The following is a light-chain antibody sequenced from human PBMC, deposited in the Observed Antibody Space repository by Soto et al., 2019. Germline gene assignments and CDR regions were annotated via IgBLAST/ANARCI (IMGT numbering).Light chain of an antibody. J-gene: IGLJ2*01. CDR2: DVS. CDR3: RSYSSSSTLV. Sequence: QSALTQPASVSGSPGQSITISCTGISSDVDGYNYVSWYQQHPGRAPKIMIYDVSNRPSGVSNRFSGAKSGKTASLTISGLQAEDEADYYCRSYSSSSTLVFGGGTQLTVL. V-gene: IGLV2-14*01. CDR1: SSDVDGYNY.